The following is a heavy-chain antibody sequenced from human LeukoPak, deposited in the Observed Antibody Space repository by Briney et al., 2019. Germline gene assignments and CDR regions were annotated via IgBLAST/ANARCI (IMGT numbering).Heavy chain of an antibody. D-gene: IGHD3-10*01. V-gene: IGHV3-53*01. J-gene: IGHJ6*02. CDR3: ARGPTHNYYGSGSYPRYYYCYGMDV. CDR2: IYSGGST. Sequence: GGSLRLSCAASGFTVSSNYMSWVRQAPGKGLEWVSVIYSGGSTYYADSVKGRFTISRDNSKNTLYLQMNGLRAEDTAVYYCARGPTHNYYGSGSYPRYYYCYGMDVWGQGTTVTVSS. CDR1: GFTVSSNY.